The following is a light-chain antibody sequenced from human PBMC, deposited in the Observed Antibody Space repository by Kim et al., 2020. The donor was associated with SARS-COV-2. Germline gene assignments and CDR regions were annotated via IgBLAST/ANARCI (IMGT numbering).Light chain of an antibody. Sequence: ASGGDRVTITWRASQSVSNYLAWYQQKPGKAPKVLIYKASSLESGVPSRFSGSASGTEFTLTISSLQPDDFATYYCHQHNSYPITFGQGTRLEIK. V-gene: IGKV1-5*03. CDR3: HQHNSYPIT. J-gene: IGKJ5*01. CDR1: QSVSNY. CDR2: KAS.